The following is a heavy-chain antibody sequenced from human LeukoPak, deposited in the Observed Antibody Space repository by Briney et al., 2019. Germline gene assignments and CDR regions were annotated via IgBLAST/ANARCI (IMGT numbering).Heavy chain of an antibody. D-gene: IGHD2-21*01. CDR3: ARADRLDGGPYLIGP. CDR1: GYSFTDYY. Sequence: ASVKVSCKTSGYSFTDYYMHWVRQAPGQGLEWMGWINPNSGGTSSAQKFQGRGTMTSDTSITTVYMEVSWLTSDETAIYYCARADRLDGGPYLIGPWGQGTLVTVSS. CDR2: INPNSGGT. V-gene: IGHV1-2*02. J-gene: IGHJ5*02.